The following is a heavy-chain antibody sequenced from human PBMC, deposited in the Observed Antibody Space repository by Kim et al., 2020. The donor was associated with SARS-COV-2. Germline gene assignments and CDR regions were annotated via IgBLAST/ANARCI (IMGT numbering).Heavy chain of an antibody. CDR3: ARVGYCSGGSCYGMDV. D-gene: IGHD2-15*01. CDR2: INSESSFI. Sequence: GGSLRLSCAASKFTFSLYSMNWVRQAPGKGLEWVSYINSESSFIEYADSVQGRFTISRDNARNSVYLQMNSLREDDTALYYCARVGYCSGGSCYGMDVWGQGTTVTVSS. CDR1: KFTFSLYS. J-gene: IGHJ6*02. V-gene: IGHV3-48*02.